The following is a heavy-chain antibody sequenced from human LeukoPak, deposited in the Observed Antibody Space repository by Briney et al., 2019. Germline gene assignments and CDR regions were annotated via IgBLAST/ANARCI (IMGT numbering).Heavy chain of an antibody. CDR3: AREGDTTVRWLDP. J-gene: IGHJ5*02. CDR1: GDSISSYY. Sequence: SETLSLTCTVSGDSISSYYWNWIHQPPGKGLESLAEINHSGRTIYNTPLRSRVTISVETSKNHFSLKLSSVTPADTPRYYCAREGDTTVRWLDPWGQGILVSVSS. D-gene: IGHD1-1*01. V-gene: IGHV4-34*01. CDR2: INHSGRT.